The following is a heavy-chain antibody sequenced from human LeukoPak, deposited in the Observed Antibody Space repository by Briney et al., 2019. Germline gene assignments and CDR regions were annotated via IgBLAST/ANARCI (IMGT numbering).Heavy chain of an antibody. V-gene: IGHV4-34*01. D-gene: IGHD6-13*01. CDR2: INHSGST. CDR3: ARGGSYSRGYYCYYMDV. Sequence: SETLSLTCAVYGGSFSGYYWSWIRQPPGKGPEWIGEINHSGSTNYNPSLQSRVTISVDTSKNQFSLTLSSVTAADTAVYHCARGGSYSRGYYCYYMDVWGKGTTVTVSS. CDR1: GGSFSGYY. J-gene: IGHJ6*03.